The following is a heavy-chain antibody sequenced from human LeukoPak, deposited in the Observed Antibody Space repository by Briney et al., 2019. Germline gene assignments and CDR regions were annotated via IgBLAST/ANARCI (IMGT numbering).Heavy chain of an antibody. D-gene: IGHD6-6*01. V-gene: IGHV4-38-2*02. Sequence: SETLSLTCTVSGYSISSGYYWGWIRQPPGKGLEWIGSMYHSGSTYYNPSLKSRVTISVDTSKNQFSLKLSSVTAADTAVYYCARDEEEYSSSSGGVGWFDPWGQGTLVTVSS. CDR1: GYSISSGYY. CDR2: MYHSGST. CDR3: ARDEEEYSSSSGGVGWFDP. J-gene: IGHJ5*02.